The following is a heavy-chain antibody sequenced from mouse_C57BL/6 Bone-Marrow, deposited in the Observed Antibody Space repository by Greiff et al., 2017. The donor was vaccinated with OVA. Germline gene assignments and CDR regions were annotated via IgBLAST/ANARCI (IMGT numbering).Heavy chain of an antibody. CDR1: GYTFTDYY. Sequence: EVKLQQSGPELVKPGASVKISCKASGYTFTDYYMNWVKQSHGKSLEWIGDINPNNGGTSYNQKFKGKATLTVDKSSSTAYMELRSLTSEDSAVYYCERHRYFDVWGTGTTVTVSS. J-gene: IGHJ1*03. V-gene: IGHV1-26*01. CDR2: INPNNGGT. CDR3: ERHRYFDV.